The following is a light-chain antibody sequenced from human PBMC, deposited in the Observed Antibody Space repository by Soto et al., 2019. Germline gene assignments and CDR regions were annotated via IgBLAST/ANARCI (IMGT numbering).Light chain of an antibody. Sequence: DIQMTQSPSSLSASVGDRVNITCPASQSISSYLNWYQQKPGKAPKLLIYAASSLQSGVPSRFSGSGSGTDFTLTISSLQPEDFATYYCQQSYSTLITFGQGTRLEIK. J-gene: IGKJ5*01. V-gene: IGKV1-39*01. CDR3: QQSYSTLIT. CDR2: AAS. CDR1: QSISSY.